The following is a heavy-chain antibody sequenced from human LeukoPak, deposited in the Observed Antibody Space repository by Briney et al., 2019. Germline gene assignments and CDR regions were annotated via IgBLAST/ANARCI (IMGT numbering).Heavy chain of an antibody. CDR1: GFTVSSNY. Sequence: PGGSLRLSCAASGFTVSSNYMSWVGQAPGKGLEWVSVIYSGGSTYYSDSVKGRFTISRDNSKNTLYLQMNSLRAEDTAVYYCARGYSSSWVFDYWGQGTLVTVSS. V-gene: IGHV3-53*01. CDR3: ARGYSSSWVFDY. J-gene: IGHJ4*02. CDR2: IYSGGST. D-gene: IGHD6-13*01.